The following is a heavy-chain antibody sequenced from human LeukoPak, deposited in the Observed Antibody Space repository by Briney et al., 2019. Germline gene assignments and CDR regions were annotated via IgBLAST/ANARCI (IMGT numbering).Heavy chain of an antibody. V-gene: IGHV3-23*01. CDR3: AKSVSGLSTVTTIQ. CDR2: ISGSGGST. J-gene: IGHJ4*02. CDR1: GFTFSNYA. D-gene: IGHD4-17*01. Sequence: PGGSLRLSCAASGFTFSNYAMSWVRQAPGKGLEWVSAISGSGGSTYYADSVKGRFTISRDNSKNTLYLQMNSLRAEDTAVYYCAKSVSGLSTVTTIQWGQGTLVTVSS.